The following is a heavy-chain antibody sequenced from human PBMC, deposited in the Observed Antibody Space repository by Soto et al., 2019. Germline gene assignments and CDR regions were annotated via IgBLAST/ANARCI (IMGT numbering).Heavy chain of an antibody. CDR1: GFTFSSYW. J-gene: IGHJ3*02. CDR2: INSDGSST. D-gene: IGHD3-3*01. V-gene: IGHV3-74*02. Sequence: DVQLLESGGGLAQPGGSLRISCLASGFTFSSYWMHWVRQAPGKGLVWVSRINSDGSSTSYADSVKGRFTISRDNAKNTLYLQMNSLRAEDTAVYYCARLTLFWSGYHAFDIWGQGTMVTVSS. CDR3: ARLTLFWSGYHAFDI.